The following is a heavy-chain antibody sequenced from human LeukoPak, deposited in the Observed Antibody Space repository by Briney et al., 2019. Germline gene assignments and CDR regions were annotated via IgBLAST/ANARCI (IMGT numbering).Heavy chain of an antibody. D-gene: IGHD1-14*01. CDR2: MNPNSGDT. J-gene: IGHJ4*02. CDR1: RYSLNTYE. V-gene: IGHV1-8*01. Sequence: ASVKVSCKASRYSLNTYEIDSVRPATEQGLEWMGWMNPNSGDTGYAQKSQGRVTMTRNTSISTAYMELSSLRSEDTAVYYCARTTDDYWGQGTLVTVSS. CDR3: ARTTDDY.